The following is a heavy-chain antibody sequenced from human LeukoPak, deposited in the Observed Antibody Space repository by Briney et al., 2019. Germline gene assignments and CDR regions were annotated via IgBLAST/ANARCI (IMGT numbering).Heavy chain of an antibody. J-gene: IGHJ4*02. Sequence: ASVKVSCKVSGYTLTELSMHWVRQAPGKGLEWMGGFGPEDGETIYAQKFQGRVTMTEDTSTDTAYMELSSLRSEDTAVYYCATLDYGGNFLGFYYWGQGTLVTVSS. V-gene: IGHV1-24*01. D-gene: IGHD4-23*01. CDR1: GYTLTELS. CDR2: FGPEDGET. CDR3: ATLDYGGNFLGFYY.